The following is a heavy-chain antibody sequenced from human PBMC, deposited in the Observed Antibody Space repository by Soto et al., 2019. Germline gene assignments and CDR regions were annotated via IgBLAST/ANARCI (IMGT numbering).Heavy chain of an antibody. J-gene: IGHJ6*03. D-gene: IGHD3-10*01. CDR3: ARDRAGYYYGSGGTYYYMDV. CDR2: IYSGGST. V-gene: IGHV3-66*01. Sequence: EVQLVESGGGLVQPGGSLRLSCAASGFTVSSNYMSWVRQAPGKGLEWVSVIYSGGSTYYADSVKGRFTISRDNSKNTLYLQMNSLRAEDTAVYHCARDRAGYYYGSGGTYYYMDVWGKGTTVTVSS. CDR1: GFTVSSNY.